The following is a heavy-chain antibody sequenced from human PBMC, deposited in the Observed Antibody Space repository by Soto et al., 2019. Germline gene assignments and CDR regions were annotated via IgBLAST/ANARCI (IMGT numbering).Heavy chain of an antibody. CDR1: GGSISSYY. Sequence: PSETLSLTCTVSGGSISSYYWSWIRQPPGKGLEWIGYIYYSGSTNYNPSLKSRVTISVNTSKNQFSLKLTSVTAADTAVYYCARVRSGWWYFDYWGQGNLVTVSS. CDR3: ARVRSGWWYFDY. D-gene: IGHD6-19*01. J-gene: IGHJ4*02. V-gene: IGHV4-59*01. CDR2: IYYSGST.